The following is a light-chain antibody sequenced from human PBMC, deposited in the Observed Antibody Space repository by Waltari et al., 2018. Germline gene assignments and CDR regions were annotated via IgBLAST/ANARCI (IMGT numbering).Light chain of an antibody. V-gene: IGKV3-11*01. Sequence: DIVLTQSPATLSLSPGERATLSCRASQNINIYLAWYQQKPGQAPRLLIYDASNRATGVPARFSGSGSGTDFTLTISSLEPEDFAVYYCQKYGTSPRTFGQGTKVEIK. CDR2: DAS. CDR3: QKYGTSPRT. J-gene: IGKJ1*01. CDR1: QNINIY.